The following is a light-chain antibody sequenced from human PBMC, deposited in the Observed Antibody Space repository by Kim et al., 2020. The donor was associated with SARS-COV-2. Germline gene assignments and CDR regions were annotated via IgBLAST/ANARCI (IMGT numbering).Light chain of an antibody. CDR1: QDISKF. CDR3: QQYDHFPPYS. J-gene: IGKJ2*03. Sequence: ASVGYRVTITCQASQDISKFLNWYQQKAEKAPKLLIYDASNLETGVSSRFSGSGSGTHFTFTISSLQPEDIATYYSQQYDHFPPYSFGQGTKQEI. CDR2: DAS. V-gene: IGKV1-33*01.